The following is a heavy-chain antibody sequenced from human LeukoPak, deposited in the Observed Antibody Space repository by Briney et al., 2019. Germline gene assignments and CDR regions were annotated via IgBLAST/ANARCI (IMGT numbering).Heavy chain of an antibody. CDR3: ARTRDDYTHADY. CDR1: GYTFTSYN. D-gene: IGHD5-24*01. CDR2: INPSGGST. J-gene: IGHJ4*02. V-gene: IGHV1-46*01. Sequence: ASVKVSCKASGYTFTSYNMHWVRQEPGQGLEWMGIINPSGGSTSYAQKFQGRVTMTMDTSTSTVYMELSSLRSEDTAVYYCARTRDDYTHADYWGQGTLVTVSS.